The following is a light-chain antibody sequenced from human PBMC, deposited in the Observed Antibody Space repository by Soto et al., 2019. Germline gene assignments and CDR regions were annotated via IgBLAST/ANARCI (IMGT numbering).Light chain of an antibody. Sequence: EIVLTQSPGTLSLSPGERATLSCRASQSINNYYLAWYQHTPGQAPRLLIYGTSNRATGIADRFSGSGSGTDFTLAIARVEPEDFVVYYCHQFGSSPGTFGQGTKLEIK. V-gene: IGKV3-20*01. CDR3: HQFGSSPGT. CDR1: QSINNYY. J-gene: IGKJ2*01. CDR2: GTS.